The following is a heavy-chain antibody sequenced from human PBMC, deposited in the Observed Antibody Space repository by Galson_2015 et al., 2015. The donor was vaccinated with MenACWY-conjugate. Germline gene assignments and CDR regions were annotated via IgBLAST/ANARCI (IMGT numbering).Heavy chain of an antibody. D-gene: IGHD5-24*01. CDR3: ARHVRRDGYNYVNDY. Sequence: ETLSLTCTISGGSISSYYWSWIRQPPGQGLEWIGYIYYSGSTNYNPSLKSRVTISVDTSKNQFSLTLSSVTAADTAVYYCARHVRRDGYNYVNDYWGQGTLVTVSS. J-gene: IGHJ4*02. V-gene: IGHV4-59*08. CDR1: GGSISSYY. CDR2: IYYSGST.